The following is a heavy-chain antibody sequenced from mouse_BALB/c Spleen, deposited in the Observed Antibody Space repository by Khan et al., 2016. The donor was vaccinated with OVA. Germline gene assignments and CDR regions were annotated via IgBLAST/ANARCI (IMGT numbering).Heavy chain of an antibody. CDR3: ARSHTGVAY. CDR2: ISTYYGDA. J-gene: IGHJ3*01. Sequence: QVQLKESGTELVRPGVSVKISCKGSGYTFTDYAMHWVKQSHAKSLEWIGVISTYYGDANYNQKFKGKATMTVDKSSSTAYMELARLTSEDSAIYSFARSHTGVAYWGQGTMVTVS. V-gene: IGHV1S137*01. CDR1: GYTFTDYA.